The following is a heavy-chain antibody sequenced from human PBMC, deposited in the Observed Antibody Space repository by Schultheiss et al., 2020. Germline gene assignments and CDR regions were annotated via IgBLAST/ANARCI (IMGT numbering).Heavy chain of an antibody. CDR1: GGSVSSGGYY. V-gene: IGHV4-61*08. D-gene: IGHD6-13*01. Sequence: SQTLSLTCTVSGGSVSSGGYYWSWIRQPPGKGLEWIGEINHSGSTNYNPSLKSRVTISVDTSKNQFSLRLSSVTAADTAVYYCANSGLAAAGTRWNDYWGQGTLVTGSS. CDR2: INHSGST. CDR3: ANSGLAAAGTRWNDY. J-gene: IGHJ4*02.